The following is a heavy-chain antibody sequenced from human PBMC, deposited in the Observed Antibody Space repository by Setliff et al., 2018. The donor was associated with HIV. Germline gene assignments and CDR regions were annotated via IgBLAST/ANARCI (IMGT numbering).Heavy chain of an antibody. CDR2: MNPKSGNS. D-gene: IGHD6-19*01. CDR3: ARGRYSSGLTDY. CDR1: GYTFSNYD. V-gene: IGHV1-8*02. J-gene: IGHJ4*02. Sequence: ASVKVSCKASGYTFSNYDINWVRQATGQGLEWMGWMNPKSGNSGHAQKFQGRITMTRNTSITTAYMELISLKSEDTAVYYCARGRYSSGLTDYWGQGTQVTVSS.